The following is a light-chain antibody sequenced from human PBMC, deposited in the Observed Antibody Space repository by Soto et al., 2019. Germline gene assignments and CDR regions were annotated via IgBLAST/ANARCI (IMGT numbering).Light chain of an antibody. CDR1: QSISSY. J-gene: IGKJ2*02. V-gene: IGKV1-39*01. CDR2: AAS. Sequence: DIQMTQSPSSLSASVGDRVTITCRASQSISSYLNSYQQKPGKAPKLLIYAASSLQSGVPSRFSGSGSGTDFTLTISSRQPEDCATYYSQLSYSTPRTFGQGTKLEIK. CDR3: QLSYSTPRT.